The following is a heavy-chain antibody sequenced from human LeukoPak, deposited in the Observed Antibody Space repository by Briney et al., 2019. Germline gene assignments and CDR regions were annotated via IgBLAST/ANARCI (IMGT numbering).Heavy chain of an antibody. CDR2: IGTAGDP. Sequence: PGGSLRLSCAASGFTFSTYAMTWVRQAPGKGLEWASAIGTAGDPHYSDSVRGRFTISRDNSKNTLSLQMNNLRAEDTAIYYCAKDWSCDYWGQGTLVTVSS. CDR1: GFTFSTYA. D-gene: IGHD3-10*01. V-gene: IGHV3-23*01. CDR3: AKDWSCDY. J-gene: IGHJ4*02.